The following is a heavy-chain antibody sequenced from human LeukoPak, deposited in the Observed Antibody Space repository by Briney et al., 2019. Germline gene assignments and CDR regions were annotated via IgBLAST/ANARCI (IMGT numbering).Heavy chain of an antibody. Sequence: ASVKVSCKASGYTFTSYYMHWVRQAPGQGLEWMGIINPSGGSTSYAQKFQGRVTMTRDTSTSTVYMELSSLRSEDTAVYYCARDADIVVVPAAIQYYYYYGMDVWGQGTTVTVSS. V-gene: IGHV1-46*01. D-gene: IGHD2-2*01. CDR1: GYTFTSYY. J-gene: IGHJ6*02. CDR2: INPSGGST. CDR3: ARDADIVVVPAAIQYYYYYGMDV.